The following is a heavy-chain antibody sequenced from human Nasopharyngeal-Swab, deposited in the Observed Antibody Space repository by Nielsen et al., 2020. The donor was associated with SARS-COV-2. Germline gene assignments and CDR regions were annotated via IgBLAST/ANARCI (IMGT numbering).Heavy chain of an antibody. V-gene: IGHV4-31*11. D-gene: IGHD5-18*01. CDR2: IYYSGST. J-gene: IGHJ6*02. Sequence: LRLSCAVSGCTFSSGGLHWGWLRPHTGLGLEWLVNIYYSGSTYYNPSLKSRVTISVDTSKNQFSLKLSSVTAADTAVYYCARDFLGRGYSYGYEDYYYYGMDVWGQGTTVTVSS. CDR3: ARDFLGRGYSYGYEDYYYYGMDV. CDR1: GCTFSSGGLH.